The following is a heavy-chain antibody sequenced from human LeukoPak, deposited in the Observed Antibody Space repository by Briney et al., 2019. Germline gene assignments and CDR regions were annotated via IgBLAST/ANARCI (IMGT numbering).Heavy chain of an antibody. CDR1: GFIFSNYY. CDR2: IHGSANYN. V-gene: IGHV3-21*06. Sequence: GGSLRLSCAASGFIFSNYYLNWVRQAPGKGLEWVSCIHGSANYNYYADSVKGRFTISRDSAKNSLYLEMSSLRVEDTAVYYCVRAFGGYDSQRFYYNMDVWGKGTTVTVSS. CDR3: VRAFGGYDSQRFYYNMDV. D-gene: IGHD5-12*01. J-gene: IGHJ6*03.